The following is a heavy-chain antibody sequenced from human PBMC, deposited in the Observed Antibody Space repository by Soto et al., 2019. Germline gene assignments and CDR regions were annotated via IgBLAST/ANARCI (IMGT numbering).Heavy chain of an antibody. CDR2: ISSSSSYI. CDR3: ARETSYYGSGSYPASHFDY. V-gene: IGHV3-21*01. D-gene: IGHD3-10*01. Sequence: GSLRLSCAASGXTISSYRMNWVRQAPGKGLEWVSSISSSSSYIYYADSVKGRFTISRDNAKNSLYMQMNSLRAEDTAVYYFARETSYYGSGSYPASHFDYWGQGTLGTVS. CDR1: GXTISSYR. J-gene: IGHJ4*02.